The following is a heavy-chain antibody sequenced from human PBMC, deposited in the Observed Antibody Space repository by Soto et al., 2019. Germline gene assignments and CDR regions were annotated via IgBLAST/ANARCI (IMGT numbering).Heavy chain of an antibody. D-gene: IGHD2-2*01. J-gene: IGHJ6*02. CDR3: ARGISTTRYYYYDGMDV. CDR1: GYTLTSYY. CDR2: INPSGGIT. V-gene: IGHV1-46*01. Sequence: QVQLVQSGAEVKKPGASVKVSCKASGYTLTSYYLHWVRQAPGQGPEWMGIINPSGGITNDAQKFQDRVIMPSDTSTSTVYMELSSLRSEDTAVYYCARGISTTRYYYYDGMDVWGQGTTVTVSS.